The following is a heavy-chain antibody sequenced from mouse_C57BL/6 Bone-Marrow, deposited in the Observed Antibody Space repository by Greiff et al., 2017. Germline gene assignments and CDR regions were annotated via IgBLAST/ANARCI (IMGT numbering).Heavy chain of an antibody. J-gene: IGHJ2*01. Sequence: EVKVVESDGGLVQPKGSLKLSCAASGFSFNTYAMNWVRQAPGKGLEWVARIRSKSNNYATYYADSVKDRFTISRDDSESMLYLQMNNLKTEDTAMYYCVRQTFDYWGQGTTLTVSS. V-gene: IGHV10-1*01. CDR2: IRSKSNNYAT. CDR1: GFSFNTYA. CDR3: VRQTFDY.